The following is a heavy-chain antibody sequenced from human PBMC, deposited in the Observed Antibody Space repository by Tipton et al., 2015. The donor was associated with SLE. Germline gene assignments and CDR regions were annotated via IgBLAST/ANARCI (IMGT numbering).Heavy chain of an antibody. Sequence: SLRLSCAASGFTFSSFAMSWLRQAPGKGPEWVASINSNGGTTNHADSVKGRFTISRDNAKNTLYLQMNNLGAEDTAIYYCGRSGSGVRRGGMDVWGQGTTVTVSS. J-gene: IGHJ6*02. CDR1: GFTFSSFA. CDR3: GRSGSGVRRGGMDV. V-gene: IGHV3-23*01. D-gene: IGHD3-10*01. CDR2: INSNGGTT.